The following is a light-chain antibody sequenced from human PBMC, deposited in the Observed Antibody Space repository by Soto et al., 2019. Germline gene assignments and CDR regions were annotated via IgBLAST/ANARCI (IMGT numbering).Light chain of an antibody. CDR1: NSDVNY. Sequence: QSVLTQPASVSGAPGQSITISCTGTNSDVNYVSWYQQHPGKAPKLMIYEVINRSSGVSTRFSGSKSGNTASLTISGLQAEDEADYYCSSSTSSNTFVFGTGTKVTVL. J-gene: IGLJ1*01. CDR2: EVI. CDR3: SSSTSSNTFV. V-gene: IGLV2-14*01.